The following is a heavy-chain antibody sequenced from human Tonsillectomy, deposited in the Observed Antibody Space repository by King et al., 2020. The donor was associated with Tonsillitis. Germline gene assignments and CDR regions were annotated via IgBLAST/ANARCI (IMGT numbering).Heavy chain of an antibody. CDR1: GFTYSSYG. CDR2: VWYDGSYK. Sequence: VQLVESGGGVVQPGRSLRLSCAASGFTYSSYGIHWVRQAPGKGLEWVAVVWYDGSYKYYADSVKGRFRISRDNLQNTVYLQMNSLRAEDTAVYYCARVAGNGMDVWGKGTTVAVSS. CDR3: ARVAGNGMDV. J-gene: IGHJ6*04. D-gene: IGHD1-26*01. V-gene: IGHV3-33*08.